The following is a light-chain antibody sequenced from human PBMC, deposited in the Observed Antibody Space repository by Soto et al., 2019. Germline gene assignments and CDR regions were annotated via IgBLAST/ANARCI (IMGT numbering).Light chain of an antibody. V-gene: IGLV2-11*01. J-gene: IGLJ1*01. CDR2: DVS. Sequence: QSVLTQPRSVSGSPGQSVTISCTGTSSDVGGYNYVSWYQQHPGKAPKLILYDVSKRPSGVPDRFSGSKSGSTASLTISGLQDEDEADYYCCSYAGSYTHVFGTGTKLTVL. CDR1: SSDVGGYNY. CDR3: CSYAGSYTHV.